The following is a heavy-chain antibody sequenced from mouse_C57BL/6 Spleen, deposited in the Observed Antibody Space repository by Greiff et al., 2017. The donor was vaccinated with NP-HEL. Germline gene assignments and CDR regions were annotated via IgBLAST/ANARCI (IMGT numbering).Heavy chain of an antibody. CDR2: ISDGGSYT. D-gene: IGHD2-4*01. J-gene: IGHJ2*01. CDR3: ARDYDDYDDYFDY. V-gene: IGHV5-4*01. CDR1: GFTFSSFA. Sequence: EVNVVESGGGLVKPGGSLNLSCAASGFTFSSFAMSWVRQTPEKRLAWVATISDGGSYTYYPANVKGRFPISRDNAKNNLYLQMSHLKSEDTAMYYCARDYDDYDDYFDYWGQGTTLTVSS.